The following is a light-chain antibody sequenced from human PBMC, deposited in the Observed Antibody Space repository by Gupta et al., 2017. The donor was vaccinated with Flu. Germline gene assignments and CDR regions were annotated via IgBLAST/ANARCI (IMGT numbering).Light chain of an antibody. V-gene: IGLV1-40*01. CDR3: QSYDSSLSGSYV. Sequence: QSLLTQPPSVSGAPGQRVTISCTGSSSNIGAGYDVHWYQHLPGAAPKLLIFDNDNRPSGVPDRFSGPKSGTSASLAITGLQAEDEADYYCQSYDSSLSGSYVFGTGTKVTVL. J-gene: IGLJ1*01. CDR1: SSNIGAGYD. CDR2: DND.